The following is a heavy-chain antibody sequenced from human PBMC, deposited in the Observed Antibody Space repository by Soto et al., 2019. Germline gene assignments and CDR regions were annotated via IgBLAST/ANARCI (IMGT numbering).Heavy chain of an antibody. CDR3: AKDPDISGWYQTDLDY. CDR2: ISNNGGST. Sequence: EVQLLESGGGLVQPGGSLRLSCAASGFIFSSFAMSWVRQAPGKGLEWVSTISNNGGSTYSADSVKGRFTISRDNSKNTLYLQMNSLGAEDTAVYYCAKDPDISGWYQTDLDYWGQGTLVTVSS. V-gene: IGHV3-23*01. CDR1: GFIFSSFA. J-gene: IGHJ4*02. D-gene: IGHD6-19*01.